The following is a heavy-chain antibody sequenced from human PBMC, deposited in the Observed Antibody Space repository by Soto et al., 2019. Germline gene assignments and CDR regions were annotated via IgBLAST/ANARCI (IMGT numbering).Heavy chain of an antibody. CDR1: GYSFTSYW. V-gene: IGHV5-10-1*01. J-gene: IGHJ4*02. Sequence: PGESLKISCKGSGYSFTSYWISWVRQMPGKGLEWMGRIDPSDSYTNYSPSFQGHVTISADKSISTAYLQWSSLKASDTAMYYCAMTTVTQYYFDYWGQGTLVTVSS. CDR3: AMTTVTQYYFDY. D-gene: IGHD4-4*01. CDR2: IDPSDSYT.